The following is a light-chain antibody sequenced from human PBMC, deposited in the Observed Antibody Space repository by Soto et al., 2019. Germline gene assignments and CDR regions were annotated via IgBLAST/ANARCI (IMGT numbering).Light chain of an antibody. J-gene: IGLJ1*01. Sequence: QSALTQPASVSGSPGQSITISGTGTSSDVGGYKYVSWDQHHPGKGPKLMLYDVSNWPSGVSNRFSGSKSGNTASLTISGLQAEDEDDYYCSSYTSSTTNVFGTGTKLTVL. CDR3: SSYTSSTTNV. CDR1: SSDVGGYKY. CDR2: DVS. V-gene: IGLV2-14*01.